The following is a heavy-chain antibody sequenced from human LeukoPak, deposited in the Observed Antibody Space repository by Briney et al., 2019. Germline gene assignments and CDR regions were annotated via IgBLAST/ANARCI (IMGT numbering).Heavy chain of an antibody. J-gene: IGHJ4*02. CDR3: ARGSGYCSGGSCVNDY. V-gene: IGHV4-34*01. D-gene: IGHD2-15*01. Sequence: SETLSLTCAVYGGSFSGYYWSWIRQPPGKGLEWIGETNHSGSTNYNPSLKSRVTISVDTSKNQFSLKLSSVTAADTAVYYCARGSGYCSGGSCVNDYWGQGTLVTVSS. CDR2: TNHSGST. CDR1: GGSFSGYY.